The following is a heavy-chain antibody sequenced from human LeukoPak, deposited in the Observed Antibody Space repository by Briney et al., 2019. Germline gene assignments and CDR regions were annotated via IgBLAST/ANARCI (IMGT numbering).Heavy chain of an antibody. CDR2: INPNSGGT. Sequence: GASVKVSCKASGYTFTGYYMHWVRQAPGQGLEWMGWINPNSGGTNYAQKFQGRVTMTRDTSISTAYMELSRLRSDDTAVYYCARDRGSDSSSWYDYYYYYMDVWGKGTTVTISS. CDR1: GYTFTGYY. V-gene: IGHV1-2*02. D-gene: IGHD6-13*01. J-gene: IGHJ6*03. CDR3: ARDRGSDSSSWYDYYYYYMDV.